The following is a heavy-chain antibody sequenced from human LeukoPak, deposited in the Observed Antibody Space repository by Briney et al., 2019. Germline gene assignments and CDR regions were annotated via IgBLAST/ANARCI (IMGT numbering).Heavy chain of an antibody. V-gene: IGHV3-53*01. CDR3: AREGWNSRLEYYFDY. D-gene: IGHD6-13*01. CDR1: GFTVSSNY. CDR2: IYSGGST. Sequence: GGSLRLSCAASGFTVSSNYMSWVRQAPGKGLEWVSVIYSGGSTYYADSVKGRFTISRDNSKNTLYLQMNSLRAEDTAVYYCAREGWNSRLEYYFDYWGQGTLVTASS. J-gene: IGHJ4*02.